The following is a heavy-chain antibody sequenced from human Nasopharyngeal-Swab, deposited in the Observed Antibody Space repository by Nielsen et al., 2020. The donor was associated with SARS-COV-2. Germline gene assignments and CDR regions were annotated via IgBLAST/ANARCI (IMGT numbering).Heavy chain of an antibody. V-gene: IGHV5-51*01. D-gene: IGHD5-24*01. CDR3: ARVPKWLQFGRGWFDP. J-gene: IGHJ5*02. CDR1: GYSFTNYW. CDR2: IYLGDSDT. Sequence: GGSLRLSCKGSGYSFTNYWIGWARQMPGKGLEWMGIIYLGDSDTRYSPSFQGQVTISADKSISTAYLQWSSLKASDTAMYYCARVPKWLQFGRGWFDPWGQGTLVTVSS.